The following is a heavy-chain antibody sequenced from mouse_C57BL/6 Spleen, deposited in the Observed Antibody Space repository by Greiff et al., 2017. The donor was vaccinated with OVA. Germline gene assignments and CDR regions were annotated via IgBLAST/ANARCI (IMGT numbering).Heavy chain of an antibody. V-gene: IGHV1-74*01. Sequence: QVQLQQPGAELVKPGASVKVSCKASGYTFTSYWMHWVKQSPGQGLEWIGRVHPSDSDTNYNQKFKGKATLTVDKSSSTAYMQLSSLTSEDSAVYYCAKGGGNYGFYFDYWGQGTTLTVSS. CDR2: VHPSDSDT. CDR1: GYTFTSYW. J-gene: IGHJ2*01. CDR3: AKGGGNYGFYFDY. D-gene: IGHD2-1*01.